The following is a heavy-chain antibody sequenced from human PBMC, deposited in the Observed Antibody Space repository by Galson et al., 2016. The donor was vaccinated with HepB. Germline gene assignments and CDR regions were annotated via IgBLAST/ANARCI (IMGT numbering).Heavy chain of an antibody. V-gene: IGHV4-34*01. CDR1: GESFSGYY. D-gene: IGHD3-9*01. J-gene: IGHJ3*02. Sequence: LTCGVYGESFSGYYWTWIRQPPGKGLEWIGEINHSGVTKYNPSLESRVTISVDTSKNQFSLDLTSVTAADTAMYYCARDSVLRYFAQGDGGPEAGLDIWGQGTMVTVSS. CDR2: INHSGVT. CDR3: ARDSVLRYFAQGDGGPEAGLDI.